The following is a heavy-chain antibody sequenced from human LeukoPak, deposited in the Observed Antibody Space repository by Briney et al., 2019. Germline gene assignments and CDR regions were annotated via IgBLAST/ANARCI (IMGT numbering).Heavy chain of an antibody. D-gene: IGHD2-8*01. CDR1: GFTIMSDA. V-gene: IGHV3-23*01. CDR3: AKCMSATGVCLNFDS. Sequence: GSLRLSCEASGFTIMSDAMSWIRNAPAKGLQLVSGISGSDSRTYYTDPAQGSPYNTDSAAGRITISRNNSNNTVYLQINSLRAEATAVYYCAKCMSATGVCLNFDSWGQGILVTVSS. J-gene: IGHJ4*02. CDR2: ISGSDSRT.